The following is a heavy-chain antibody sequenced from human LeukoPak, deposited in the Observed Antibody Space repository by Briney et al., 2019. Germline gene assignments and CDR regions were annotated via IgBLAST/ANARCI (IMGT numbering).Heavy chain of an antibody. J-gene: IGHJ4*02. CDR3: ARYDYGDSRRGYYFDY. Sequence: SETLSLTCTVSGDSISSNSYYWGWIRQPPGKGLEWIGSIYYSGSTYYNPSLKSRVTISVDTSKNQFSLKLSSVTAADTAVYYCARYDYGDSRRGYYFDYWGQGTLVTVSS. CDR2: IYYSGST. D-gene: IGHD4-17*01. CDR1: GDSISSNSYY. V-gene: IGHV4-39*07.